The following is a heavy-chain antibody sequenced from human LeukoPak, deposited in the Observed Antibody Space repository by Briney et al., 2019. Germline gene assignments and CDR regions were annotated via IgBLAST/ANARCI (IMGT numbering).Heavy chain of an antibody. CDR1: GFTFSDYY. D-gene: IGHD3-22*01. V-gene: IGHV3-11*05. CDR2: ISSSSSYI. CDR3: TRARYDSSTLYFDY. J-gene: IGHJ4*02. Sequence: GGSLRLSCAASGFTFSDYYMSWIRQAPGKGLEWVSSISSSSSYISYADSVKGRFTISRDNSKNTLYLQMNSLRAEDTAVYYCTRARYDSSTLYFDYWGQGTLVTVSS.